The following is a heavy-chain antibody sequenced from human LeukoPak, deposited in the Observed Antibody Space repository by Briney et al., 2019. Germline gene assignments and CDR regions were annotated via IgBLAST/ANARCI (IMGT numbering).Heavy chain of an antibody. Sequence: GGSLRLSCAASGFNFGRHWMSWVRQAPGKGPEWVANIKQDGSQRYYVDSVKGRFTISRDNGRNPLFLQMNSLRAEDTAVYYCAREVYGDNYFDYWGQGTLVTVSS. J-gene: IGHJ4*02. CDR2: IKQDGSQR. CDR1: GFNFGRHW. V-gene: IGHV3-7*04. CDR3: AREVYGDNYFDY. D-gene: IGHD4-17*01.